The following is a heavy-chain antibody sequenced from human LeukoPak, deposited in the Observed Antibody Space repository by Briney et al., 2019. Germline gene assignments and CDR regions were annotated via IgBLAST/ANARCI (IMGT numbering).Heavy chain of an antibody. CDR1: GGSISSGGYY. J-gene: IGHJ3*02. V-gene: IGHV4-61*08. CDR2: IYYSGST. D-gene: IGHD5-18*01. Sequence: SQTLSLTCTVSGGSISSGGYYWSWIRQPPGKGLEWIGFIYYSGSTNYNPSLKSRVTISVDTSKNQFSLKLSSVTAADTAVYYCARGRSGYSSVHDAFDIWGQGTMVTVSS. CDR3: ARGRSGYSSVHDAFDI.